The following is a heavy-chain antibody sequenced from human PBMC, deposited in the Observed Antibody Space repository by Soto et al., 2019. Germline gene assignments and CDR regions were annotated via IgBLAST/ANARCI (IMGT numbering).Heavy chain of an antibody. D-gene: IGHD4-17*01. CDR3: ARDGTSYGDYEENWFDP. V-gene: IGHV4-38-2*01. CDR1: GYSISSGYY. Sequence: SETLSLTCAVSGYSISSGYYWGWIRQPPGKGLEWIGSIYHSGSTYYNPSLKSRVTISVDTSKNQFSLKLSSVTAADTAVYYCARDGTSYGDYEENWFDPWGQGTLVTVS. CDR2: IYHSGST. J-gene: IGHJ5*02.